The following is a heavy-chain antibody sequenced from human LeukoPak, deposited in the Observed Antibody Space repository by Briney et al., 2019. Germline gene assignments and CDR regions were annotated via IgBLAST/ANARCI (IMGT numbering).Heavy chain of an antibody. Sequence: PSQTLSLTCTVSGGSMSSYYWSWIRQPPGKGLEWIGYISQNGRTNYNPSLKRRVTISVDTSKNHFSLNLTSVTAADTALYYCARENGYRYDYWGQGTLVTVSS. CDR3: ARENGYRYDY. J-gene: IGHJ4*02. CDR1: GGSMSSYY. CDR2: ISQNGRT. D-gene: IGHD5-18*01. V-gene: IGHV4-59*01.